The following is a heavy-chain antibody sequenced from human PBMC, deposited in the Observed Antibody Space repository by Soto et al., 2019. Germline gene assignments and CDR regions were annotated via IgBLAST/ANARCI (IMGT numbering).Heavy chain of an antibody. J-gene: IGHJ5*02. D-gene: IGHD3-10*01. CDR3: ARLGPYGSESYSFRYNWFDP. CDR1: GFTVSSSH. V-gene: IGHV3-53*01. Sequence: GGSLRLSCTTSGFTVSSSHMTWVCQAPGKGLEWVSVIYSGGSSYYAVSVQGRFTISRDNSKNTVYLQMNSLRGEDTAMYYCARLGPYGSESYSFRYNWFDPWGQGTQVTVSS. CDR2: IYSGGSS.